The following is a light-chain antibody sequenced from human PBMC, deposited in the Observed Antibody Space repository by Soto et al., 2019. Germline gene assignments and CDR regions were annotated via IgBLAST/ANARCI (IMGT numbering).Light chain of an antibody. J-gene: IGLJ1*01. CDR1: SSDVGSYNL. V-gene: IGLV2-23*02. CDR2: EVS. Sequence: QSALTQPASLSVSPGQSITISCTGTSSDVGSYNLVSWYQQHPGKAPKLMIYEVSKRPSGVSNRFSGSKSGNTASLTISGLQAEDEADYYCCSYAGSSTSFVFGTGTKVTVL. CDR3: CSYAGSSTSFV.